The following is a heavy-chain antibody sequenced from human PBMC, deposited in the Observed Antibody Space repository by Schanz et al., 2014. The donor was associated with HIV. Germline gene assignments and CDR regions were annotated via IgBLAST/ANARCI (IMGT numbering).Heavy chain of an antibody. Sequence: QVQLVESGGRVVQPGRSLRLSCAASGFTFSSYGMHWVRQAPGKGLEWEAVISYDGSNKYYADSVKGRLTISRDNSKNTLYLQMNSLRAEDTAVYYCAKDQGYDFWSGYYNYYDMDVWGQGTTVTVSS. CDR1: GFTFSSYG. D-gene: IGHD3-3*01. CDR2: ISYDGSNK. J-gene: IGHJ6*02. CDR3: AKDQGYDFWSGYYNYYDMDV. V-gene: IGHV3-30*18.